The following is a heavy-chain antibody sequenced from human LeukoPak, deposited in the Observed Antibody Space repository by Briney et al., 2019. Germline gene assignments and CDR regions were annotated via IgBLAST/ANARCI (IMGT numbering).Heavy chain of an antibody. CDR3: AKSRDGYNYFDY. J-gene: IGHJ4*02. Sequence: GSSVKVSCKASGGTFSSYAISWVRQAPGQGLEWMGGIIPIFGTANYAQKFQGRVTITADESTSTAYMELSSLRSEDTAVYYCAKSRDGYNYFDYWGQGILVSVSS. CDR2: IIPIFGTA. V-gene: IGHV1-69*01. CDR1: GGTFSSYA. D-gene: IGHD5-24*01.